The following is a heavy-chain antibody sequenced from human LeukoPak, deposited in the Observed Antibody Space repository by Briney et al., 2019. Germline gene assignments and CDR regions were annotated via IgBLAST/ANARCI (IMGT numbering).Heavy chain of an antibody. CDR1: GATFSRDE. CDR2: ISGSGSII. CDR3: VRTYSSGYSFDS. J-gene: IGHJ4*02. D-gene: IGHD3-22*01. V-gene: IGHV3-48*03. Sequence: GGSLRLSCAASGATFSRDEMNWVRQAPGKGLEWVSYISGSGSIIYYADSVKGRFTISRDNARRSLYLQMNSLRVEDTATYYCVRTYSSGYSFDSWGQGTLVTVSS.